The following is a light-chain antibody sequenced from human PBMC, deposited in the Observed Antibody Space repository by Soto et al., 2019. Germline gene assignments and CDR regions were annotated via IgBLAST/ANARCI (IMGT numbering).Light chain of an antibody. CDR3: QKCTSAPFT. CDR2: AAS. V-gene: IGKV1-27*01. Sequence: DTQMTQSPSSLSASVGDRVTITCRASQGIYNYLAWYQQKPGKVPKILIYAASSLVSGVPSRFSGSGSGTDFTLTISSLEPEDVATYCCQKCTSAPFTFGPGTKVDIK. CDR1: QGIYNY. J-gene: IGKJ3*01.